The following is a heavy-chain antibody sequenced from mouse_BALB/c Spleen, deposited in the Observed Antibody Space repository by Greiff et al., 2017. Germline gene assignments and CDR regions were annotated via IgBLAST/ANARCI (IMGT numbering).Heavy chain of an antibody. CDR3: TRGGYYNYAMDY. D-gene: IGHD2-3*01. CDR2: IYPGNSDT. Sequence: VHVKQSGTVLARPGASVKMSCKASGYTFTSYWMHWVKQRPGQGLEWIGAIYPGNSDTSYNQKFKGKAKLTAVTSTSTAYMELSSLTNEDSAVYYCTRGGYYNYAMDYWGQGTSVTVSS. CDR1: GYTFTSYW. V-gene: IGHV1-5*01. J-gene: IGHJ4*01.